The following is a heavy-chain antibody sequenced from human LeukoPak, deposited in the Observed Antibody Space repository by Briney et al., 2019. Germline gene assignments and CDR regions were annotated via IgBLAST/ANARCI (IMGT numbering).Heavy chain of an antibody. CDR2: INTNTGTP. CDR3: AKAPLDGFSFGY. D-gene: IGHD3-16*01. V-gene: IGHV7-4-1*02. J-gene: IGHJ4*02. Sequence: GASVKVSCKASGYSFTRYSMNWVRQAPGQGLEWMGWINTNTGTPTHAQDFGGRFVFSLDTSVSTAYLQISSLKAEDTAVYYCAKAPLDGFSFGYWGQGTLVTVSS. CDR1: GYSFTRYS.